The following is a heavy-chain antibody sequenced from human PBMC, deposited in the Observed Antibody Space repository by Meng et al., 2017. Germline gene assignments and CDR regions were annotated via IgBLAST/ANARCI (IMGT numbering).Heavy chain of an antibody. CDR2: IKPQSGDT. V-gene: IGHV1-2*06. J-gene: IGHJ4*01. Sequence: QVRPVPPGVELKKPWASVRVSCKSFGYPFPAYYIHWVRQAPGQGLEWMGHIKPQSGDTLYAQKFQGRVSMTRDTSISTAYVELSGLTSDDTAIYYCVRDEDISAAGYLFGDYWGHGTLVTVAS. D-gene: IGHD6-13*01. CDR1: GYPFPAYY. CDR3: VRDEDISAAGYLFGDY.